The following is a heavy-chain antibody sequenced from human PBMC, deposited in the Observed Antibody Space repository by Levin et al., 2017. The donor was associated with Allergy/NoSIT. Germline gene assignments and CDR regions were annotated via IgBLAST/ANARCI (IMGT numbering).Heavy chain of an antibody. V-gene: IGHV3-21*01. Sequence: GGSLRLSCAASGFSFSIYVTNWVHQPPGKGLEWVASIRTGSNNIWYADSVKGRFTISRDNAENSLYLQMSSLRAGDTAVYYCARNYYYMDVWGKGTTVTVSS. CDR2: IRTGSNNI. J-gene: IGHJ6*03. CDR3: ARNYYYMDV. CDR1: GFSFSIYV.